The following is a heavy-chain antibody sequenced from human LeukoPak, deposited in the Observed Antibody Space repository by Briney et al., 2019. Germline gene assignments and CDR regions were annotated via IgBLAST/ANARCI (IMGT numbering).Heavy chain of an antibody. Sequence: ASVKVSCKASGYTFTDYYMHWVRQAPGQGLEWMGWINPNSGGTNYAQKFQGRVTMTRDTSISTAYMELSRLRSDDTAVYYCARDQGGDSSSWPTDMDVWGKGTTVTVSS. CDR3: ARDQGGDSSSWPTDMDV. CDR1: GYTFTDYY. V-gene: IGHV1-2*02. J-gene: IGHJ6*03. CDR2: INPNSGGT. D-gene: IGHD6-13*01.